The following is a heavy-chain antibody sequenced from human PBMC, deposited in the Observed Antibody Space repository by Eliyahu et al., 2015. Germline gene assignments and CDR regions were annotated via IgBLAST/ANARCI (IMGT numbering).Heavy chain of an antibody. J-gene: IGHJ4*02. V-gene: IGHV1-2*02. Sequence: VQLVQSGAEXXKPGASXKVXCKASGYTXTGYYMHWGRQAPGQGLEWMGWINPXSGGTNYAQKFQGRVTMTRDTSISTAYMELSRLRSDDTAVYYCARDGYWGQGTLVTVSS. CDR1: GYTXTGYY. CDR2: INPXSGGT. CDR3: ARDGY.